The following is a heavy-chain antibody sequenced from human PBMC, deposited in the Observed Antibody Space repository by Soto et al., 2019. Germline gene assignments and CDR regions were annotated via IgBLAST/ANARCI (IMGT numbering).Heavy chain of an antibody. CDR3: ARDMYSSDYFVKWFEP. CDR1: GFSFSSYA. Sequence: QVRLVESGGGVVQPGRSLRLSCTASGFSFSSYAMYWFRQPPGKGLEWVAVISHDGINKHYADSVKGRVTVSRDKSNHSLDLQLNSLRGEDTAMYSCARDMYSSDYFVKWFEPWGQGTLVTVSS. CDR2: ISHDGINK. J-gene: IGHJ5*02. D-gene: IGHD6-19*01. V-gene: IGHV3-30-3*01.